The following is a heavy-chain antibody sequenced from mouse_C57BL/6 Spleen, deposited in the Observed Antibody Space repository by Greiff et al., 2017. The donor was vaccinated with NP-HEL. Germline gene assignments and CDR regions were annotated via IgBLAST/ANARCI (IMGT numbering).Heavy chain of an antibody. J-gene: IGHJ4*01. CDR2: IDPSDSYT. Sequence: QVQLQQPGAELVRPGTSVKLSCKASGYTFTSYWMHWVKQRPGQGLEWIGVIDPSDSYTNYNQKFKGKATLTVDTSSSTAYMQLSSLTSEDSAVYYCARHGYSNYDGAMDYWGQGTSVTVSS. CDR3: ARHGYSNYDGAMDY. D-gene: IGHD2-5*01. CDR1: GYTFTSYW. V-gene: IGHV1-59*01.